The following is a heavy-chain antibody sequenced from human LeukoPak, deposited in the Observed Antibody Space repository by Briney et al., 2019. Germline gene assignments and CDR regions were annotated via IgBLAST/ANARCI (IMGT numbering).Heavy chain of an antibody. D-gene: IGHD6-19*01. J-gene: IGHJ4*02. CDR2: IYYSGST. Sequence: PSETLSLTCTVSGGSISSYYWSWIRQPPGKGLEWIGYIYYSGSTNYNPSLKSRVTIPVDTSKNQFSLKLSSVTAADTAVYYCARAVAGPYFDYWGQGTLVTVSS. CDR3: ARAVAGPYFDY. CDR1: GGSISSYY. V-gene: IGHV4-59*08.